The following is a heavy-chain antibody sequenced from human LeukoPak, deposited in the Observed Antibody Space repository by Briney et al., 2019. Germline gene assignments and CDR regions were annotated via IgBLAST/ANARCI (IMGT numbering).Heavy chain of an antibody. Sequence: AGGSLRLSCAASGFTFSSYAMSWVRQAPGKGLEWVSAISGSGGSTYYADSVKGRFTISRDNSKNTLYLQMNNLRAEDTAVYYCAKLGYCGGDCHLGAFDIWGQGTMVTVSS. CDR1: GFTFSSYA. CDR2: ISGSGGST. J-gene: IGHJ3*02. CDR3: AKLGYCGGDCHLGAFDI. V-gene: IGHV3-23*01. D-gene: IGHD2-21*02.